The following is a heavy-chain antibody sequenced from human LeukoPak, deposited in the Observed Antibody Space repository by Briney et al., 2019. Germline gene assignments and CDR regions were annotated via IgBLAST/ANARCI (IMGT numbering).Heavy chain of an antibody. CDR1: GGSISSYY. CDR2: IYTSGST. J-gene: IGHJ3*02. D-gene: IGHD3-10*01. Sequence: PSETLSLTCTVSGGSISSYYWSWIRQPAGKGLEWIGRIYTSGSTNYNPSLKSRVTMLVDTSKNQFSLKLSSVTAADTAVYYCARDAGLLWFGELYAFDIWGQGTMVTVSS. CDR3: ARDAGLLWFGELYAFDI. V-gene: IGHV4-4*07.